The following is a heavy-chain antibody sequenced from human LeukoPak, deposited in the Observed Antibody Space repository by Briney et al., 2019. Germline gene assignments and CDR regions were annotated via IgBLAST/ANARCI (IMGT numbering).Heavy chain of an antibody. CDR3: AKGPSTSWSLPYYYYYGMDD. V-gene: IGHV3-23*01. D-gene: IGHD2-2*01. J-gene: IGHJ6*04. Sequence: RGSLRLSCAASGFTFSSYAMSWVRQAPGKGQEWVSAISGSGGSTYYADSVKGRFTISRDNSKNTPYLQMNSLRAEATAVYYCAKGPSTSWSLPYYYYYGMDDWGKGTTVTVSS. CDR2: ISGSGGST. CDR1: GFTFSSYA.